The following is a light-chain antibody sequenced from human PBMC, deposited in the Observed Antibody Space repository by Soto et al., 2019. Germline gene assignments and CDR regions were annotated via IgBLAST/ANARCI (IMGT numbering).Light chain of an antibody. J-gene: IGLJ2*01. CDR2: HVN. V-gene: IGLV2-11*01. CDR1: SSDVGTYNF. Sequence: QSALTQPRSVSGSPGQSVTISCTGTSSDVGTYNFVSWYQQHPGKAPKVMIYHVNKRPSGVPDRFSGSKSGNTASLTISGLQSEDEAFYYCSSYTTRSTLVFGGGTKLTVL. CDR3: SSYTTRSTLV.